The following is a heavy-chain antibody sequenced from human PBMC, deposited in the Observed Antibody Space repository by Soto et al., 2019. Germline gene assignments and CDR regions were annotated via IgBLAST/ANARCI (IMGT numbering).Heavy chain of an antibody. Sequence: GSGGGLVKPGGSLRLSCAASGFTFSSYSMNWVRQAPGKGLEWVSSISSSSSYIYYVDSVKGRLTISRNNDKNSLYLQMNSLRPEDTAVYYCAREGRGYYGSGSYYPIDSWGQGTMVTVSS. J-gene: IGHJ4*02. CDR2: ISSSSSYI. CDR3: AREGRGYYGSGSYYPIDS. D-gene: IGHD3-10*01. CDR1: GFTFSSYS. V-gene: IGHV3-21*01.